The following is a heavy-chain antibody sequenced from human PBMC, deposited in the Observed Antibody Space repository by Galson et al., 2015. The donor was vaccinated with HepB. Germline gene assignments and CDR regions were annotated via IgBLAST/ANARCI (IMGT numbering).Heavy chain of an antibody. V-gene: IGHV1-18*04. D-gene: IGHD6-19*01. CDR3: ARGRSIAVAAPFDY. Sequence: SCKASGYTFTRYGINWVRQAPGQGLEWMGWISTYNGKTNYAQKLQGRVTMATDTSSSTAYMELRSLRSDDTAVYYCARGRSIAVAAPFDYWGQGTLVTVSS. CDR1: GYTFTRYG. CDR2: ISTYNGKT. J-gene: IGHJ4*02.